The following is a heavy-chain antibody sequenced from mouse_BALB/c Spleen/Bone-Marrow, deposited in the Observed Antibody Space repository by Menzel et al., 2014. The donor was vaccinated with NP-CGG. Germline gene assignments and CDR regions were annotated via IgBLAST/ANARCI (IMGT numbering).Heavy chain of an antibody. CDR3: SRLGYYGGFAY. J-gene: IGHJ3*01. Sequence: EVKVVESGGGLVRPGGSLKLSCAASGFDFSRYWMSWVRRAPGKGLEWIGEINPDSNTINYTPSLKDKFIISRDNAKNTLYLQMSKVRSEDTALYYCSRLGYYGGFAYWGQGTLVTVSA. D-gene: IGHD2-3*01. CDR2: INPDSNTI. V-gene: IGHV4-1*02. CDR1: GFDFSRYW.